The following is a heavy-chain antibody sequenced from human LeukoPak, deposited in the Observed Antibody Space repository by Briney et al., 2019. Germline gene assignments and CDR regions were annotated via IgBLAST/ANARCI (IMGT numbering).Heavy chain of an antibody. J-gene: IGHJ4*02. CDR1: GGSISSRNW. CDR3: ARSYYDILTGYRYYFDY. CDR2: IHHSGST. Sequence: SGTLSLTCAVSGGSISSRNWWSWVRQPPGKGLEWIAEIHHSGSTNYNPSLKSRVTISVDKSKNQFSLKLSSVTAADTAVYYCARSYYDILTGYRYYFDYWGQGTLVTVSS. V-gene: IGHV4-4*02. D-gene: IGHD3-9*01.